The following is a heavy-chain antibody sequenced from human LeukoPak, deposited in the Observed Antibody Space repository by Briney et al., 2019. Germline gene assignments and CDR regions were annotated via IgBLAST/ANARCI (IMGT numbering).Heavy chain of an antibody. Sequence: ASVKISCKASGYTLTSYDINWVRQATGQGLEWMGWMNPNSGNTGYAQKFQGRVTMTRNTSISTAYMELSSLRSEDTAVYYCARGSRPVGSNSYYYYGMDAWAQGPT. CDR1: GYTLTSYD. CDR3: ARGSRPVGSNSYYYYGMDA. CDR2: MNPNSGNT. D-gene: IGHD1-26*01. J-gene: IGHJ6*02. V-gene: IGHV1-8*01.